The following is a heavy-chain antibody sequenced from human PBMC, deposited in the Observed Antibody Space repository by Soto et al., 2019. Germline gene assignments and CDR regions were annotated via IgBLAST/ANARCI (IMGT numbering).Heavy chain of an antibody. CDR1: GFSLSTSGVG. CDR3: SHRSSTSGVFDY. D-gene: IGHD2-2*01. Sequence: QITLKESGPTLVKPTQTLTLTCTFSGFSLSTSGVGVGWIRQPPGKALEWLALIYWDGDERYSPSLRTRLTTPQDTSKSQVVLTMTNLDPVDTDTYCCSHRSSTSGVFDYWGQGTLVTVSS. J-gene: IGHJ4*02. V-gene: IGHV2-5*02. CDR2: IYWDGDE.